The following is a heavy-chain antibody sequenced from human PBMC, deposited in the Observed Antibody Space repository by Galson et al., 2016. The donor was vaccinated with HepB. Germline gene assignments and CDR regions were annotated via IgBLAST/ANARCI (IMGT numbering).Heavy chain of an antibody. J-gene: IGHJ4*01. D-gene: IGHD3-10*01. V-gene: IGHV4-34*01. CDR3: ARFEGSGSYFVDQ. Sequence: ETLSLTCAVYGGTFNAYYWNWIRQPPGKELEWLGEINHLGSPTYNPSPESRITIPVDTYKSQFSLKLSSVTAADTAVYYCARFEGSGSYFVDQWGQGTLVTVSS. CDR1: GGTFNAYY. CDR2: INHLGSP.